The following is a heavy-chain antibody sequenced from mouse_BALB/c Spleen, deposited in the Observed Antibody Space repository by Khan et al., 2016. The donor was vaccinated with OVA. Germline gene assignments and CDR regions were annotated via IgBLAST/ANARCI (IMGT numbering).Heavy chain of an antibody. D-gene: IGHD1-1*01. V-gene: IGHV1S41*01. CDR1: GYTFTSYW. CDR2: IGPGSSNA. CDR3: ARENYYGRSGYAMDY. J-gene: IGHJ4*01. Sequence: DLVKPGASVKLSCKASGYTFTSYWINWIKQRPRQGLEWIGRIGPGSSNAYYTDMFKGKATLTVDTSSNTAYIQLSSLSSEDSAVYFCARENYYGRSGYAMDYWGQGTSVTVSA.